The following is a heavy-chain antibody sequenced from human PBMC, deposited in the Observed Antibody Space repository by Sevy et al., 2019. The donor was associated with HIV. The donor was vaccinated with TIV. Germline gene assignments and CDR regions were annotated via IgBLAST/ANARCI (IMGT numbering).Heavy chain of an antibody. CDR3: GRENMITFGGVIVIRPFDY. V-gene: IGHV1-18*04. CDR1: GYTFTSYG. J-gene: IGHJ4*02. Sequence: ASVKVSCKASGYTFTSYGISWVRQAPGQGLEWMGWISAYNGNTNYAQKLQGRVTMTTDTSTSTAYMELRSLRSDDTAVYYCGRENMITFGGVIVIRPFDYWGQGTLVTVSS. D-gene: IGHD3-16*02. CDR2: ISAYNGNT.